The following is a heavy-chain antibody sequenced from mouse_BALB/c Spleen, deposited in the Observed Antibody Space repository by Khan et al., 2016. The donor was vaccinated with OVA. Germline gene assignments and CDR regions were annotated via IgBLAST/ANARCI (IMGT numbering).Heavy chain of an antibody. CDR3: ARGNYYGYYFDY. D-gene: IGHD1-1*02. Sequence: VQLKESGPGLVKPSQSLSLTCTVTGYSIISGYAWNWIRQFPGNKLEWMGYISYSGGTSYNPSLKSRISITRDTSKNQFFLQLNSVTTEDTATYYCARGNYYGYYFDYWGQGTPLTVSS. CDR2: ISYSGGT. J-gene: IGHJ2*01. CDR1: GYSIISGYA. V-gene: IGHV3-2*02.